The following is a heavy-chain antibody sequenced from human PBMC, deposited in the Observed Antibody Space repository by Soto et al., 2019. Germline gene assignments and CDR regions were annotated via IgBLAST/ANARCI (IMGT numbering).Heavy chain of an antibody. CDR3: ASWGVVVAATYYYGMDV. J-gene: IGHJ6*02. V-gene: IGHV3-30*04. CDR2: ISYDGTKK. CDR1: GFMFNSYV. D-gene: IGHD2-15*01. Sequence: PGGSLRLSCAASGFMFNSYVMHWVRRAPGKGLEWVGFISYDGTKKDYADSVKGRFIISRDNSEETLYLQMNSLRPEDSGVYYCASWGVVVAATYYYGMDVWGQGTTVTVSS.